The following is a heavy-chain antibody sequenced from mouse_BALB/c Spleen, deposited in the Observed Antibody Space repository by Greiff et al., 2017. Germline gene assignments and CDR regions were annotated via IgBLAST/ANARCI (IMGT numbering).Heavy chain of an antibody. CDR2: IDPENGNT. D-gene: IGHD1-1*01. CDR3: ARGVTTVPFAY. Sequence: VQLKESGAELVRPGALVKLSCKASGFNIKDYYMHWVKQRPEQGLEWIGWIDPENGNTIYDPKFQGKASITADTSSNTAYLQLSSLTSEDTAVYYCARGVTTVPFAYWGQGTLVTVSA. V-gene: IGHV14-1*02. J-gene: IGHJ3*01. CDR1: GFNIKDYY.